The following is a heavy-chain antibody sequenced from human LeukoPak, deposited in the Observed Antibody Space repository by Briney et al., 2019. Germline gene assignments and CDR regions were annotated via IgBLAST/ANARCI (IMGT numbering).Heavy chain of an antibody. CDR3: AKDISYDSSGYFDY. V-gene: IGHV3-7*03. CDR2: IKQDGSEK. J-gene: IGHJ4*02. Sequence: GGSLRLSCAASGFTFSSYWMSWVRQAPGKGLEWVANIKQDGSEKYYVDSVKGRFTISRDNAKNSLYLQMNSLRAEDTALYYCAKDISYDSSGYFDYWGQGTLVTVSS. CDR1: GFTFSSYW. D-gene: IGHD3-22*01.